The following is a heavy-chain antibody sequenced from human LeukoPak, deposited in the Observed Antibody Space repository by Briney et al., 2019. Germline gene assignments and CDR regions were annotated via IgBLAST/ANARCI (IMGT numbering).Heavy chain of an antibody. CDR1: GFTFSTYA. CDR2: ISGSGDST. CDR3: AKGSRDSSSYCFDY. V-gene: IGHV3-23*01. Sequence: PGGSLRLSCAASGFTFSTYAMSWVRQAPGKGLEWVSGISGSGDSTYYAGSVKGRFTISSDKSKNTLYLQMHSLRVEDTAVYYCAKGSRDSSSYCFDYWGQGTLVTVSS. D-gene: IGHD3-22*01. J-gene: IGHJ4*02.